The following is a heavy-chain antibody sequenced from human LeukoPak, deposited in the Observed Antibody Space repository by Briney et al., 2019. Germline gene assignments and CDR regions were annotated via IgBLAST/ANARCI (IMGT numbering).Heavy chain of an antibody. CDR2: INHSGST. J-gene: IGHJ5*02. D-gene: IGHD4-17*01. CDR1: GVTVSSSY. CDR3: ARHPDYGDYLNWFDP. Sequence: GSLRLSCAASGVTVSSSYMSWVRQAPGKGLEWIGEINHSGSTNYNPSLKSRVTISVDTSKNQFSLKLSSVTAADTAVYYCARHPDYGDYLNWFDPWGQGTLVTVSS. V-gene: IGHV4-34*01.